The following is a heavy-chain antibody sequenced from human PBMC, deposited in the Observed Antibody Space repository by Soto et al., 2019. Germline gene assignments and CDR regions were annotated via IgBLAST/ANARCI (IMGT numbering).Heavy chain of an antibody. CDR1: GFTFTSSA. Sequence: ASVKVSCKASGFTFTSSAVQWVRQARGQRLEWIGWIVVGSGNTNYAQKFQERVTITRDMSTSTAYMELSSLRSEDTAVYYCAAVPPIFGVVSTPYYYYGMDVWGQGTTVTVSS. J-gene: IGHJ6*02. CDR3: AAVPPIFGVVSTPYYYYGMDV. CDR2: IVVGSGNT. V-gene: IGHV1-58*01. D-gene: IGHD3-3*01.